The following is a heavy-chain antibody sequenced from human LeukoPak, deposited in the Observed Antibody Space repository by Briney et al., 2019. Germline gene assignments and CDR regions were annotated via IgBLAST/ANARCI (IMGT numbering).Heavy chain of an antibody. CDR3: ARDSYYGSGSPPGDH. CDR2: IYHSGST. J-gene: IGHJ4*02. CDR1: GGSISSGGYY. V-gene: IGHV4-30-2*01. Sequence: SQTLSLTCTVSGGSISSGGYYWSWIRQPPGKGLEWVGYIYHSGSTYYNPSLKSRVTISVDRSKNQFSLKLSSVTAADTAVYYCARDSYYGSGSPPGDHWGQGTLVTVSS. D-gene: IGHD3-10*01.